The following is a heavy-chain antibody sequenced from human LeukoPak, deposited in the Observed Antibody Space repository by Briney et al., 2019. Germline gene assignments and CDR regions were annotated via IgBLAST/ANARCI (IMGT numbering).Heavy chain of an antibody. V-gene: IGHV4-39*07. CDR2: INHSGST. CDR3: ARVSGAYYDFWSGYYHPGFDY. CDR1: GGSITTTTYY. J-gene: IGHJ4*02. D-gene: IGHD3-3*01. Sequence: SETLSLTCTLSGGSITTTTYYWGWIRQPPGKGLEWIGEINHSGSTNYNPSLKSRVTISVDTSKNQFSLKLSSVTAADTAVYYCARVSGAYYDFWSGYYHPGFDYWGQGTLVTVSS.